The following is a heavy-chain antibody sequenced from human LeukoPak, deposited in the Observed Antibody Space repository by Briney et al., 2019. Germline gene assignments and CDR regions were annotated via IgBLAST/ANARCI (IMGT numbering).Heavy chain of an antibody. CDR2: IYYSGST. Sequence: SETLSLTCTVSGGSISSGGYYWSWIRQHPGKGLEWIGYIYYSGSTYYNPSLKSRVTISVDTSKSQFSLKLSSVTAADTAVYYCARRSPSKIVTGAFDIWGQGTMVTVSS. CDR1: GGSISSGGYY. CDR3: ARRSPSKIVTGAFDI. D-gene: IGHD3-22*01. J-gene: IGHJ3*02. V-gene: IGHV4-31*03.